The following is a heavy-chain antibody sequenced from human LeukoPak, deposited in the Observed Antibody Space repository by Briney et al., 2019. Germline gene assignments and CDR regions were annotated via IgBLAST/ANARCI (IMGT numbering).Heavy chain of an antibody. CDR2: ISSSGSTI. CDR1: GFTFSSYE. CDR3: AKRIVGAYAIDY. J-gene: IGHJ4*02. D-gene: IGHD1-26*01. Sequence: GGSLRLSCAASGFTFSSYEVNWVRQAPGKGLEWVSYISSSGSTIYYADSVKGRFSISRDNSQNTVYLQMNSLRAEDTAIYYCAKRIVGAYAIDYWGQGTLVTVSS. V-gene: IGHV3-48*03.